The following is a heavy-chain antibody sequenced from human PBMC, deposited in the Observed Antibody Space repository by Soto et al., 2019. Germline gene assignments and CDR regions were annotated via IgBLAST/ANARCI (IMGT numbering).Heavy chain of an antibody. CDR2: IYYSGST. V-gene: IGHV4-59*01. D-gene: IGHD3-22*01. J-gene: IGHJ5*02. CDR1: GGSIRSYY. CDR3: ATSGYYYYWFDP. Sequence: SEPLSLTCTVSGGSIRSYYWSWFRHPPGKGLEWIGYIYYSGSTNYNPSLKSRVTISVDTSKNQFSLKLSSVTAAETAVYYCATSGYYYYWFDPWGQGTLVTVS.